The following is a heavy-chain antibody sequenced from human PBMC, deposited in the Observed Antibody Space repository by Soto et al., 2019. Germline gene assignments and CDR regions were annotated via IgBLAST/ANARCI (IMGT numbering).Heavy chain of an antibody. V-gene: IGHV3-9*01. CDR2: INQNSGSI. CDR1: GFTFSNYA. D-gene: IGHD6-13*01. J-gene: IGHJ1*01. Sequence: GGSLRLSCAASGFTFSNYAMSWVRQAPGKGLEWVSGINQNSGSIGYADSVKGRFAISRDNAKNSLHLQMNSLRAEDTAFYYCVKDESINWYSGHFRHWGQGTLVTVSS. CDR3: VKDESINWYSGHFRH.